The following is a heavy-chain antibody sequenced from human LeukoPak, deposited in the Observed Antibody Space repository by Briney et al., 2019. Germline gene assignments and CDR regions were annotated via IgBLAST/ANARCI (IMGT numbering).Heavy chain of an antibody. CDR2: IYTSGST. V-gene: IGHV4-4*07. CDR3: ARVGQWLVQPYFDY. J-gene: IGHJ4*02. Sequence: SETLSLTCTVSGGSISSYYWSWIRQPAGKGLEWIGRIYTSGSTNYNPSPKSRVTMSVDTSKNQFSLKLGSVTAADTAVYYCARVGQWLVQPYFDYWGQGTLVTVSS. D-gene: IGHD6-19*01. CDR1: GGSISSYY.